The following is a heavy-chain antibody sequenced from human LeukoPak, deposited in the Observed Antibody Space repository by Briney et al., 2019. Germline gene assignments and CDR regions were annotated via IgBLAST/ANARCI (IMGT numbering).Heavy chain of an antibody. V-gene: IGHV4-4*07. Sequence: SETLSLICTVSGGSISSYYWSWIRQPAGKGLEWIGRIYTSGSTNFYPSLKSRVTISVDKSKNQFALKLSSVTDTETAVYYCASSGDSGLRPDAFDIWGQGTMVTVSS. D-gene: IGHD2-8*01. J-gene: IGHJ3*02. CDR3: ASSGDSGLRPDAFDI. CDR2: IYTSGST. CDR1: GGSISSYY.